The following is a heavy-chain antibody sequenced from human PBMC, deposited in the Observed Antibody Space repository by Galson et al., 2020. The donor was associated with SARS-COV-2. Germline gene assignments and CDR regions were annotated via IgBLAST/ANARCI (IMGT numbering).Heavy chain of an antibody. V-gene: IGHV1-2*02. Sequence: ASVTVPCKASGYTSTGYYMHWVRQAPRQGPEWMGWINPNSSRTTYAQKFQGRITLTRDTSIRTAYMELSRLRSDDTAVYYCARDPTVTTSEEFDYYYYGMDVWGQGTTVTGSS. CDR1: GYTSTGYY. CDR2: INPNSSRT. CDR3: ARDPTVTTSEEFDYYYYGMDV. D-gene: IGHD4-17*01. J-gene: IGHJ6*02.